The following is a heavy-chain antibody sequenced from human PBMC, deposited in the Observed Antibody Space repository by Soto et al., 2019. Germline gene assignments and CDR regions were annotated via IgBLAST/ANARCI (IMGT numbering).Heavy chain of an antibody. CDR1: GYTFNNYG. D-gene: IGHD6-13*01. J-gene: IGHJ4*02. V-gene: IGHV1-18*01. Sequence: QVQLVQSGAELKKPGASVKVSCKASGYTFNNYGIGWVRQAPGQGLEWMGWISVYNGYANYAQKFQGRIIMTADTSTSKAYMELRSLRSDDTAIYYCAKNITSWYDYWGQGSLVTVSS. CDR3: AKNITSWYDY. CDR2: ISVYNGYA.